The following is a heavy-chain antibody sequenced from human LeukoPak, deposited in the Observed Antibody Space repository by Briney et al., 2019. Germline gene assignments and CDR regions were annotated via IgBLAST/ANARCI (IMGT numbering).Heavy chain of an antibody. CDR3: ARDRGYYGSGSHPSWFDP. Sequence: ASVKVSCKASGYTFTSYGISWVRQAPGQGLEWMGWISAYHGKTNYAQKLQGRVTMTTDTSTSTAYMELRSLRSDDTAVYYCARDRGYYGSGSHPSWFDPWGQGTLVTVSS. D-gene: IGHD3-10*01. V-gene: IGHV1-18*04. CDR1: GYTFTSYG. CDR2: ISAYHGKT. J-gene: IGHJ5*02.